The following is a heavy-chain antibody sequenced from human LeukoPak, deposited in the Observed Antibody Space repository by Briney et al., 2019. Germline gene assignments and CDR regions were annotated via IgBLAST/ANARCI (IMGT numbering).Heavy chain of an antibody. V-gene: IGHV1-69*02. CDR2: IIPILGIA. D-gene: IGHD2-21*01. Sequence: SVKVSCKASGGTFSSYTISWVPQAPGQGLEWMGRIIPILGIANYAQKFQGRVTITADKSTSTAYMELSRLRSEDTAVYYCASKGDTYCGGDCYSNWGQGTLVTVSS. CDR1: GGTFSSYT. J-gene: IGHJ1*01. CDR3: ASKGDTYCGGDCYSN.